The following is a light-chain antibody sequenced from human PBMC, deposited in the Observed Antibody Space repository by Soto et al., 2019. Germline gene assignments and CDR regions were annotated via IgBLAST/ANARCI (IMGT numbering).Light chain of an antibody. V-gene: IGLV2-14*01. J-gene: IGLJ1*01. CDR1: SSDVGGYNY. CDR3: SSYRPSNTPV. Sequence: QSALTQPASVSGSPGQSITISCTGTSSDVGGYNYVSWYQQNPGKAPKLMIYDVTNRPSGVSNRFSGSKSGNTASLTISGLQFEDEADYXCSSYRPSNTPVFGTGTKVXVL. CDR2: DVT.